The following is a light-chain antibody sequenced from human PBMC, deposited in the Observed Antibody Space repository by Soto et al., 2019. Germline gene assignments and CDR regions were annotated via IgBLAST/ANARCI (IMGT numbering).Light chain of an antibody. Sequence: EIVLTQSPTTLSLSPGERATLSCRASQSVNSYLAWYQQKPGQAPRLLIYDASNRATGIPARFSGSGSGTDFTLTISSLEHEDVAVYYCQQRSNWPPLTFGGGTKVEIK. CDR3: QQRSNWPPLT. CDR1: QSVNSY. J-gene: IGKJ4*01. V-gene: IGKV3-11*01. CDR2: DAS.